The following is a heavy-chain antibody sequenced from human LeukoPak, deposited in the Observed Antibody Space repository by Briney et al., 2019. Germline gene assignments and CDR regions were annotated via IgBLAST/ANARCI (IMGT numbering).Heavy chain of an antibody. CDR2: IYYSGST. V-gene: IGHV4-30-4*01. CDR1: GGSISSGDYY. CDR3: ARDQPAGGASTYGMDV. J-gene: IGHJ6*02. D-gene: IGHD3-16*01. Sequence: SQTLSLTCTVSGGSISSGDYYWSWIRQPPGKGLEWIGYIYYSGSTYYNPSLKSRVTISVDTSKNQFSLKLSSVTAADTAVYYCARDQPAGGASTYGMDVWGQGTTVTVSS.